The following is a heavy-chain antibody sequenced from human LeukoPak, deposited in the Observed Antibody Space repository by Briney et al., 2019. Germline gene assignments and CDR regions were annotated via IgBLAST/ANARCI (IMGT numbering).Heavy chain of an antibody. CDR2: IWYDGSNK. CDR3: ARDLVRGDYSEGGQY. CDR1: GFTFSSYG. Sequence: GGSLRLSCAASGFTFSSYGMPWVRQAPGKGLEWVAVIWYDGSNKYYADSVKGRFTISRDNSKNTLYLQMNSLRAEDTAVYYCARDLVRGDYSEGGQYWGQGTLVTVSS. J-gene: IGHJ4*02. V-gene: IGHV3-33*01. D-gene: IGHD4-17*01.